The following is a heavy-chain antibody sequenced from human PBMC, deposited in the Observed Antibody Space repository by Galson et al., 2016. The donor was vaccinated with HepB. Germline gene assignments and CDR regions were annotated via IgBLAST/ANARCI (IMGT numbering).Heavy chain of an antibody. CDR2: ISGSGITI. CDR3: VRDGSGGWHFDN. J-gene: IGHJ4*02. D-gene: IGHD6-19*01. Sequence: SLRLSCAASGFTFSSYEMNWVRQAPGKGLEWVSYISGSGITIYYADSVKGRFTISRDNAKNSMSLQMNSLSAEDTAVYYCVRDGSGGWHFDNWVQGTLITVSS. CDR1: GFTFSSYE. V-gene: IGHV3-48*03.